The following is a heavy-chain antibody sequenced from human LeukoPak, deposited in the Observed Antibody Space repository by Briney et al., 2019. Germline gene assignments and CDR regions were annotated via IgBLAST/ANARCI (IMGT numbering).Heavy chain of an antibody. CDR1: GFSFSRHG. J-gene: IGHJ4*02. CDR3: AKARADGYKTFDY. CDR2: ISVSGDRT. Sequence: GGSLRLSCATSGFSFSRHGMSWVRQAPGKGLEWVSGISVSGDRTYYADSVKGRFTISRDNSKNILYLQMTILRVEDTAIYYCAKARADGYKTFDYWGQGTLVTVSS. D-gene: IGHD5-24*01. V-gene: IGHV3-23*01.